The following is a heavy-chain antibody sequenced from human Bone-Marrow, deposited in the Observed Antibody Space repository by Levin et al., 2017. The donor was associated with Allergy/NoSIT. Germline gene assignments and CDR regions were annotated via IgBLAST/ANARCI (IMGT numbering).Heavy chain of an antibody. V-gene: IGHV4-39*01. CDR3: AKAAVYDSGVYPYFNWFDP. Sequence: PSETLSLTCTVSGGSISIINYSWVWIRQPPGKGLECIGSIYNSGTTLYNPSLKSRVTVSVETSKNQISLKMTSVTAADTAVYYCAKAAVYDSGVYPYFNWFDPWGQGSLVTVSS. CDR1: GGSISIINYS. J-gene: IGHJ5*02. CDR2: IYNSGTT. D-gene: IGHD3-22*01.